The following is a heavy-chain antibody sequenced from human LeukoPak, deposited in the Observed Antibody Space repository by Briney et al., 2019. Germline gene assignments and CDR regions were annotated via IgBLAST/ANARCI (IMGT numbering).Heavy chain of an antibody. V-gene: IGHV4-61*02. CDR1: GGSISSGSYY. CDR3: ARGGITYCGGDCYSWYYYYYMDV. D-gene: IGHD2-21*01. J-gene: IGHJ6*03. Sequence: QPSQTLSLTCTVSGGSISSGSYYWRWIRQPAGKGLEWIGRIYTSGSTNYNPSLKSRVTISVDTSKNQFSLKLSSVTAADTAVYYCARGGITYCGGDCYSWYYYYYMDVWGKGTTVTVSS. CDR2: IYTSGST.